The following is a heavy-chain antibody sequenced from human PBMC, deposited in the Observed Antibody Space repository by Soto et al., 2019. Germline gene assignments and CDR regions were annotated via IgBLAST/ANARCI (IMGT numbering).Heavy chain of an antibody. CDR1: GGSISSDGYY. CDR2: IYYSGST. D-gene: IGHD3-22*01. V-gene: IGHV4-31*03. J-gene: IGHJ5*02. Sequence: QVQLQESGPGLVKPSQTLSLTCTVSGGSISSDGYYWSWIRQHPGKGLEWIGYIYYSGSTYYNPSLKSRVTISVDTSKNQFSLKLSSVTAADTAVYYCARSYYYDSSGYYYDWFDPWGQGTLVTVSS. CDR3: ARSYYYDSSGYYYDWFDP.